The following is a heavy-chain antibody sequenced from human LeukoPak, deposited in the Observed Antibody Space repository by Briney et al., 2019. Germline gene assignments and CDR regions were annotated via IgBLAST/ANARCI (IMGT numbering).Heavy chain of an antibody. CDR3: ARGGYDYYYYYMGV. Sequence: PGGSLRLSCAASGFTFSSYEMNWVRQAPGKGLEWVSSISSSSSYIYYADSVKGRFTISRDNAKNSLYLQMNSLRAEGTAVYYCARGGYDYYYYYMGVWGKGTTVTVSS. CDR2: ISSSSSYI. CDR1: GFTFSSYE. J-gene: IGHJ6*03. V-gene: IGHV3-21*01. D-gene: IGHD5-12*01.